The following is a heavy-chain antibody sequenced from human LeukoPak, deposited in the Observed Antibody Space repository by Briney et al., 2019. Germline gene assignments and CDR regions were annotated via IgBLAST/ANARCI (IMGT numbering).Heavy chain of an antibody. D-gene: IGHD3-16*01. Sequence: GESQTLSCVVSRFTFSRFWMAWVRQAPGKGPEWVAQIKEDGSEKYYMDFVEGRFTISRDNAKNSLYLQMNSLRAEDTAVYYCAKDYGGGYFDYWGQGTLVTVSS. CDR1: RFTFSRFW. CDR3: AKDYGGGYFDY. CDR2: IKEDGSEK. V-gene: IGHV3-7*01. J-gene: IGHJ4*02.